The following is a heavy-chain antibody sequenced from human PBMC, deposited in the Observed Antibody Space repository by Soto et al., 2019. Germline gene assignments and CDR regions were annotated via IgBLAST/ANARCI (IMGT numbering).Heavy chain of an antibody. J-gene: IGHJ6*02. V-gene: IGHV3-7*05. CDR3: ARVRTVNYYGMDV. Sequence: EVQLVESGGGLVQPGGSLRLSCEASEFTFGDYWMSWVRQAPGKGLGWVTNIKQDGSEIYYVDSVKGRFTISRDNARNSLFLQMNRLRAEDTAVYFCARVRTVNYYGMDVWGRGTTVTVSS. CDR2: IKQDGSEI. CDR1: EFTFGDYW.